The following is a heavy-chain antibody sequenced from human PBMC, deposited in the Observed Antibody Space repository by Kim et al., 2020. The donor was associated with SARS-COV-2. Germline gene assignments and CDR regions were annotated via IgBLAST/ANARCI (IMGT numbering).Heavy chain of an antibody. V-gene: IGHV3-33*01. CDR1: GFTFSSYG. J-gene: IGHJ4*02. Sequence: GGSLRLSCAASGFTFSSYGMHWVRQAPGKGLEWVAVIWYDGSNKYYADSVKGRFTISRDNSKNTLYLQMNSLRAEDTAVYYCARKGYYGSGSFDYWGQGTLVTVSS. CDR3: ARKGYYGSGSFDY. D-gene: IGHD3-10*01. CDR2: IWYDGSNK.